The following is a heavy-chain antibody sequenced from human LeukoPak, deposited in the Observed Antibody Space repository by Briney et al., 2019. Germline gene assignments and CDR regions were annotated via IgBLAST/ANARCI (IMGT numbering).Heavy chain of an antibody. V-gene: IGHV1-2*02. D-gene: IGHD3-10*01. Sequence: ASVKVSCKASGYTFTGYYMHWVRQAPGQGLEWMGWINPNSGGTNYAQKFQGRVTMTRDTSISTAYMELSRLRSDDTAVYYCARDLLVYGSGSYPDYWGQGTLVTVSP. CDR3: ARDLLVYGSGSYPDY. CDR2: INPNSGGT. CDR1: GYTFTGYY. J-gene: IGHJ4*02.